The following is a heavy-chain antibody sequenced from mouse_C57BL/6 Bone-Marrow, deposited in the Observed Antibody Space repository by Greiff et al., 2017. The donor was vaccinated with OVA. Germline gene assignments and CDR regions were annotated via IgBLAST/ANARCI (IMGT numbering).Heavy chain of an antibody. CDR1: GYTFTSYW. D-gene: IGHD1-1*01. V-gene: IGHV1-5*01. Sequence: VQLKESGTVLARPGASVKMSCKTSGYTFTSYWMHWVKQRPGQGLEWIGAIYPGNSDTSYNQKFKGKAKLTAVTSAITAYMELSILTNEDSAVYYCTSPWLDGSSSWFAYWGQGTLVTVSA. CDR3: TSPWLDGSSSWFAY. CDR2: IYPGNSDT. J-gene: IGHJ3*01.